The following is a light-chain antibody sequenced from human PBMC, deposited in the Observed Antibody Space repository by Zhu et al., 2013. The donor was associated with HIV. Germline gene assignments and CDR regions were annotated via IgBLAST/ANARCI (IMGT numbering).Light chain of an antibody. V-gene: IGKV1-8*01. Sequence: AIRMTQSPSSFSASTGDRVTITCRASQGISSYLAWYQQKPGKAPKLLIYAASTLQSGVPSRFSGSGSGTEFTLTISSLQPDDFATYYCQQYNSYSSTWTFGQGTKVEIK. CDR1: QGISSY. CDR2: AAS. J-gene: IGKJ1*01. CDR3: QQYNSYSSTWT.